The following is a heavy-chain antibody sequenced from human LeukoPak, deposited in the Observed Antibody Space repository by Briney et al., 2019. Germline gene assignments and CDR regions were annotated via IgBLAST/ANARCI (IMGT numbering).Heavy chain of an antibody. Sequence: GGSLRLSCAASGFTFSSYSMNWVRQAPGKGLEWVSSIGSSSSYIYYADSVKGRFTISRDNAKNSLYLQMNSLRAEDTAVYYCTRARGYDSSNYDYWGQGTLVTVSS. CDR1: GFTFSSYS. V-gene: IGHV3-21*01. CDR2: IGSSSSYI. CDR3: TRARGYDSSNYDY. J-gene: IGHJ4*02. D-gene: IGHD3-22*01.